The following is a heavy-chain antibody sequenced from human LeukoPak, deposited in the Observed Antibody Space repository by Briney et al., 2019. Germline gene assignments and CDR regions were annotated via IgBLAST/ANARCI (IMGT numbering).Heavy chain of an antibody. CDR3: ARYTTVVYAFDI. CDR1: GGSISSGSYY. V-gene: IGHV4-61*02. J-gene: IGHJ3*02. CDR2: IYTSGST. D-gene: IGHD4-23*01. Sequence: SQTLSLTCTVSGGSISSGSYYWSWIRQPAGKGLEWIGRIYTSGSTNYNPSLKSRVTISVDRSKNQFSLKLSSVTAADTAVYYCARYTTVVYAFDIWGQGTMVTVSS.